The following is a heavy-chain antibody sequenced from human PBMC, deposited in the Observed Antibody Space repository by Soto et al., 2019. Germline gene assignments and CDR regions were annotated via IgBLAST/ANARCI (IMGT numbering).Heavy chain of an antibody. CDR1: GGSFSSYA. J-gene: IGHJ5*02. Sequence: QVQLVQSGDEVKKPGSSVKVSCKASGGSFSSYAFSWVRQAPGQGLEWMGGIIPSFRTPNYAQRFQGRVTISADESTTTVYMDLRRLRSEDTAVYYCARGSSSTVGPTGWFDPWGQGTLVTVSS. CDR2: IIPSFRTP. CDR3: ARGSSSTVGPTGWFDP. V-gene: IGHV1-69*01. D-gene: IGHD1-26*01.